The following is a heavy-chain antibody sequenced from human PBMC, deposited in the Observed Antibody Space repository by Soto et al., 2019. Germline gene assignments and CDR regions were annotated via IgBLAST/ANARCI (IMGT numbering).Heavy chain of an antibody. D-gene: IGHD2-15*01. CDR2: INHSGST. J-gene: IGHJ4*02. V-gene: IGHV4-34*01. Sequence: QVQLQQWGAGLLKPSETLSLTCAVYGGSFSGYYWCWIRQPPGKGLEWLGEINHSGSTNYNQALKGRVTISVDTSKNQFSLKLSSVTAADTAVYYCARGGNVVVVAATPTLDYWGQGTLVTVSS. CDR3: ARGGNVVVVAATPTLDY. CDR1: GGSFSGYY.